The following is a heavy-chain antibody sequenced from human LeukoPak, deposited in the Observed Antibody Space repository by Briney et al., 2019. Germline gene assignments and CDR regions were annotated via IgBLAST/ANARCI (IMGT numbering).Heavy chain of an antibody. CDR1: NDSFTIYY. CDR3: ARTIGVGDKYFDP. J-gene: IGHJ5*02. D-gene: IGHD1-26*01. Sequence: ASETLSLTCSVSNDSFTIYYWSWIRQPAGKGLEWIGRMHPSGGANYNPSLRSRVTLSADTSKNQVFLRLTSVTAADTAVYYCARTIGVGDKYFDPWGQGTPVTVSS. CDR2: MHPSGGA. V-gene: IGHV4-4*07.